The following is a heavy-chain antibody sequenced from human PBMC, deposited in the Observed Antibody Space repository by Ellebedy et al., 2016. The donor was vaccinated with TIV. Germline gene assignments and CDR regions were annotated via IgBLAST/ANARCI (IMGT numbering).Heavy chain of an antibody. V-gene: IGHV4-39*01. D-gene: IGHD2-21*01. CDR2: IHHSGRT. Sequence: MPSETLSLTCTVSGDSVGGTTYFWGWVRQSPGKGLEWIGNIHHSGRTFYSASLKSRVVVSVDTSKNQFSLELNSVTAADTAVYYCVGCSRVLVFEENIIPNWFDPWGQGTLVTVSS. CDR3: VGCSRVLVFEENIIPNWFDP. J-gene: IGHJ5*02. CDR1: GDSVGGTTYF.